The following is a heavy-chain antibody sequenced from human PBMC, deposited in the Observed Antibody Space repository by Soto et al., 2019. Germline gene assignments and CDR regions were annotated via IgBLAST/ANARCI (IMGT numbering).Heavy chain of an antibody. Sequence: ASVKVSCKASGYTFTTFGFTWVRQAPGQGLEWMGWISPYKGNTNYAQELQGRVSMTTDTSTSTVHMELRSLRSDDTAVYYCARSRVGIGERVPFDYWGQGTLVTSPQ. CDR3: ARSRVGIGERVPFDY. CDR2: ISPYKGNT. V-gene: IGHV1-18*01. J-gene: IGHJ4*02. D-gene: IGHD2-21*01. CDR1: GYTFTTFG.